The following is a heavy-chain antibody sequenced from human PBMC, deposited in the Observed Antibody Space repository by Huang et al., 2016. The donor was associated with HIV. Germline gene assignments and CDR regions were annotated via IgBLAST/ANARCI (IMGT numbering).Heavy chain of an antibody. J-gene: IGHJ3*02. CDR3: ARERMMSWLDDHDAFDI. CDR1: GGSFSGYY. V-gene: IGHV4-34*01. Sequence: QVQLQQWGAGLLKPSETLSLTCAVYGGSFSGYYWSWIRQSPGKGLEWIGESNHSGSTNDTPSLKRRLTISVDTAKNQFSLKLSSVTAADTAVYYCARERMMSWLDDHDAFDIWGQGTMITVSS. D-gene: IGHD1-1*01. CDR2: SNHSGST.